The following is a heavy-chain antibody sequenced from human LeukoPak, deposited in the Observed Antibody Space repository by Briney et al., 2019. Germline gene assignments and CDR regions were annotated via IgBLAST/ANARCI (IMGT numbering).Heavy chain of an antibody. D-gene: IGHD2-2*01. CDR3: ARTKAVPAASIGFDP. CDR2: IYYSGST. Sequence: QTLSLTCTVSGGSLSRGGYYWSWIRQHPGKGLEWNGYIYYSGSTYYNPSLRSRVTISVDTSKNQFSLKLSTVTAADAAEYYCARTKAVPAASIGFDPWGQGTLVTVSS. J-gene: IGHJ5*02. CDR1: GGSLSRGGYY. V-gene: IGHV4-31*03.